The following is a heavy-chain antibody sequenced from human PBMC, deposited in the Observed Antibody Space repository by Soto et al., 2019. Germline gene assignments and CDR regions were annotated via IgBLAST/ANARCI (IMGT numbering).Heavy chain of an antibody. D-gene: IGHD2-15*01. CDR1: GFTFSSYG. CDR3: ARGGYCSGGSCYSAY. V-gene: IGHV3-33*01. Sequence: QVQLVESGGGVVQPGRSLRLSCAASGFTFSSYGMHWVRQAPGKGLEWVAVIWYDGSNKYYADSVKGRFTISRDNSKNTLYLQMNRLRAEDTAVYYCARGGYCSGGSCYSAYWGQGTLVTVSS. J-gene: IGHJ4*02. CDR2: IWYDGSNK.